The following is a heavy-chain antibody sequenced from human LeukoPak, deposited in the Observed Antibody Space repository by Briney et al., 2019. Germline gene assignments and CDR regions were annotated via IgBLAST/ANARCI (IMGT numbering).Heavy chain of an antibody. Sequence: SETLSLTCTVSGGSISSYYWSWIRQPPGKGLEWIGYIYYSGSTNYNPSLKSRVTISVDTSKNQFSLKLSSVTAADTAVYYCARVRNCYGSGSYLDYWGQGTLVTVSS. J-gene: IGHJ4*02. CDR1: GGSISSYY. D-gene: IGHD3-10*01. V-gene: IGHV4-59*01. CDR3: ARVRNCYGSGSYLDY. CDR2: IYYSGST.